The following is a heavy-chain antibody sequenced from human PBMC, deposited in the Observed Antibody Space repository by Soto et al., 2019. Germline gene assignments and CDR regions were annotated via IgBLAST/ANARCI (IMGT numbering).Heavy chain of an antibody. CDR3: ARDQLEGNWFDP. CDR1: GGSISSGGYS. V-gene: IGHV4-30-2*01. J-gene: IGHJ5*02. D-gene: IGHD1-1*01. Sequence: SETLSLTCAVSGGSISSGGYSWNWIRQPPGKGLEWIGYIYHSGSTLYNPSLKNRVTISVDKSKNKFSLKLTSVTAADTAVYYCARDQLEGNWFDPWGQGTLVTVSS. CDR2: IYHSGST.